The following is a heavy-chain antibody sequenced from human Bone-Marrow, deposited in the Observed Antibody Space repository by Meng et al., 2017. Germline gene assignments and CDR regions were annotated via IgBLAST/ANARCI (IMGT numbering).Heavy chain of an antibody. CDR2: IYYSGST. CDR3: AASPGWWRIDS. J-gene: IGHJ4*02. V-gene: IGHV4-39*06. D-gene: IGHD6-19*01. CDR1: GGSISSWSYY. Sequence: RLQLRGSGPGLLKPSETLSLTCTVSGGSISSWSYYGGWFRQPPGKGLEWIGSIYYSGSTYYNPSLRSRVTISVDTSKNQFSLRLTSVTAADTAVYYCAASPGWWRIDSWGQGTLVTVSS.